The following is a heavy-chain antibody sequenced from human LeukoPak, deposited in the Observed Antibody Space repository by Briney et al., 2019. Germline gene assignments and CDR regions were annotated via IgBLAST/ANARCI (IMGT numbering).Heavy chain of an antibody. D-gene: IGHD4-11*01. V-gene: IGHV3-48*04. CDR3: AKGRVTYDY. J-gene: IGHJ4*02. CDR1: GFTFSNYW. Sequence: GGSLRLSCAASGFTFSNYWMSWVRQAPGKGLEWVSYISSSGSTIYYADSVKGRFTISRDHAKNSLYLQMNSLRAEDTAVYYCAKGRVTYDYWGQGTLVTVSS. CDR2: ISSSGSTI.